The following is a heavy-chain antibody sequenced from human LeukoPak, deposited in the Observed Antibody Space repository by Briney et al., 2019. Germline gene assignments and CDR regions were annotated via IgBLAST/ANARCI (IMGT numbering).Heavy chain of an antibody. CDR3: ARDHRSSTSCYDY. D-gene: IGHD2-2*01. V-gene: IGHV4-39*07. J-gene: IGHJ4*02. Sequence: SETLSLTCTVSGGSISNSSYYWGWIRQPPGKGPEWIGSIYYSGSTYYNPSLKSRVTISVDTSKNQFSLKLSSVTAADTAVYYCARDHRSSTSCYDYWDQGTLVTVSS. CDR2: IYYSGST. CDR1: GGSISNSSYY.